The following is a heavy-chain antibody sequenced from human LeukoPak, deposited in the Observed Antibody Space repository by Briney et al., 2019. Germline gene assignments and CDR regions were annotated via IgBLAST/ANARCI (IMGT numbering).Heavy chain of an antibody. V-gene: IGHV1-3*01. Sequence: ASVKVSCKASGYTFTNYAMHWVRQAPGQRLEWMGWINAGNGNTKYSQKFQGRVPITRDTSASTAYMELSSLRSEDTAVYYCAKDGYNLNWFDPWGQGTLVTVSS. J-gene: IGHJ5*02. D-gene: IGHD5-24*01. CDR1: GYTFTNYA. CDR3: AKDGYNLNWFDP. CDR2: INAGNGNT.